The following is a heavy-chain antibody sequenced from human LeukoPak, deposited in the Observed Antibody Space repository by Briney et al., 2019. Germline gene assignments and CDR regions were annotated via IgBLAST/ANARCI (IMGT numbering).Heavy chain of an antibody. J-gene: IGHJ4*02. CDR2: ISGSGGST. CDR3: ARDWSGADY. V-gene: IGHV3-23*01. Sequence: SCKASGGTFSSYAMSWVRQAPGKGLEWVSAISGSGGSTYYADSVKGRFTISRDNSKNTLYLQMNSLRAEDTAVYYCARDWSGADYWGQGTLVTVSS. D-gene: IGHD1-1*01. CDR1: GGTFSSYA.